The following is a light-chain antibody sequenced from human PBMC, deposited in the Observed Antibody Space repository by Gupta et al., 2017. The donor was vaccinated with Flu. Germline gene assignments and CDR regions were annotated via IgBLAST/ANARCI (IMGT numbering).Light chain of an antibody. V-gene: IGKV1-33*01. Sequence: DIQITQAPSTLSASAGDRVTLPCQASQDINNHLCWYQQKPGQAPKPLIYDASNWERGVPSRFSGSGYGKDFTFTITSRQPEDIGAYYCQHYDNLPPFTFGQGTRVDI. CDR3: QHYDNLPPFT. CDR1: QDINNH. CDR2: DAS. J-gene: IGKJ5*01.